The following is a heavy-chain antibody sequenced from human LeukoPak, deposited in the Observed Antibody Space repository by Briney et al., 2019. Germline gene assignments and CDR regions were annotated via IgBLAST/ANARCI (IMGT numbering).Heavy chain of an antibody. CDR2: IFFTGST. J-gene: IGHJ3*02. Sequence: SETLSLTCTVSGGSITSGNYYWGWIRQPPGKGLEWIGDIFFTGSTYYSPSLKSRVTISVGTSTTQFSLKLTSMTAADTAVYYCARQIASSGYLPWAFDIWGQGTVVTVSS. V-gene: IGHV4-39*01. CDR1: GGSITSGNYY. CDR3: ARQIASSGYLPWAFDI. D-gene: IGHD3-22*01.